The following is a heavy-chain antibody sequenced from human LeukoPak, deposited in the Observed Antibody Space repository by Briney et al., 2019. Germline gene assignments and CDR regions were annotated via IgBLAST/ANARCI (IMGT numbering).Heavy chain of an antibody. D-gene: IGHD3-22*01. J-gene: IGHJ4*02. V-gene: IGHV4-34*01. CDR1: GGSFSGYY. Sequence: SETLSLTCAVYGGSFSGYYWSWIRQPPGKGLEWIGEINHSGSTNYNPSLKSRVTISVGTSKNQFSLKLSSVTAADTAVYYCARDRGSYYDSSGYYRPTYYFDYWGQGTLVTVSS. CDR2: INHSGST. CDR3: ARDRGSYYDSSGYYRPTYYFDY.